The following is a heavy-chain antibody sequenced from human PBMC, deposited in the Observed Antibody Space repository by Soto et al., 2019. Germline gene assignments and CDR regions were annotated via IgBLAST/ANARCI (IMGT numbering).Heavy chain of an antibody. D-gene: IGHD3-3*02. V-gene: IGHV4-39*01. J-gene: IGHJ4*02. CDR2: IFYSGST. CDR3: ARSVLGLDTLKMLDY. CDR1: GGSISSDSYY. Sequence: QVQLQESGPGLVKPSETLSLTCTVSGGSISSDSYYWGWIRQAPGKGLEWVGSIFYSGSTYYNTALKTRITISVDTSRNRLSLKVNSVTAADTAVYYCARSVLGLDTLKMLDYWGQGTLVTVSS.